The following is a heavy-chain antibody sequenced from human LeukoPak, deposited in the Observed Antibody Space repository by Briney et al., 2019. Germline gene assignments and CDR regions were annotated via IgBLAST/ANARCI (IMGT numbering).Heavy chain of an antibody. D-gene: IGHD6-19*01. Sequence: GGSLRLSCAASGFTFSDYYMSWIRQAPGKGLEWVSYISSSGGSIYYADSVKGRFTISRDNAKNSLYLQMNSLRAEDTAVYYCARASQWLPTDYWGQGTLVTVSS. CDR3: ARASQWLPTDY. CDR2: ISSSGGSI. J-gene: IGHJ4*02. V-gene: IGHV3-11*04. CDR1: GFTFSDYY.